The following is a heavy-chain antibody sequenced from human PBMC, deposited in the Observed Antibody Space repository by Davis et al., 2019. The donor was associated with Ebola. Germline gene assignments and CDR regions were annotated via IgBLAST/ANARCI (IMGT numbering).Heavy chain of an antibody. D-gene: IGHD1-7*01. J-gene: IGHJ6*03. Sequence: GESPKIPCQGSGYSFPRYWIGSVRQMPGKGLEWMGIIYPGDSDTRYSPSFQGQVTISANKSISTAYLQWSSLKASDTAMYYCARHATGTGTRHYYYYMDVWGKGTTVTVSS. CDR2: IYPGDSDT. CDR1: GYSFPRYW. V-gene: IGHV5-51*01. CDR3: ARHATGTGTRHYYYYMDV.